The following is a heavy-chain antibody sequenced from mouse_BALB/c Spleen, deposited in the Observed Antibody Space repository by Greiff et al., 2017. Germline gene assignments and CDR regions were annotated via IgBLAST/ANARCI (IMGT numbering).Heavy chain of an antibody. J-gene: IGHJ4*01. CDR3: ARVPDGYYDAMDY. Sequence: DVHLVESGGGLVKPGGSLKLSCAASGFTFSSYAMSWVRQSPEKRLEWVAEISSGGSYTYYPDTVTGRFTISRDNAKNTLYLEMSSLRSEDTAMYYCARVPDGYYDAMDYWGQGTSVTVSS. D-gene: IGHD2-3*01. CDR1: GFTFSSYA. CDR2: ISSGGSYT. V-gene: IGHV5-9-4*01.